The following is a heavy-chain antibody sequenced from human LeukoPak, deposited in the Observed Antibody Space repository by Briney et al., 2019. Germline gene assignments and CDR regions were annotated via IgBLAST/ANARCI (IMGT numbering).Heavy chain of an antibody. CDR2: IYYSGST. CDR3: ARGWKSTAVDFDY. J-gene: IGHJ4*02. Sequence: SETLSLTCTVSGGSISNYWSWIRQPPGKGLEWIGYIYYSGSTNYNPSLKSRVTISVDTSKNQFSLKLSSVTAADTAVYYCARGWKSTAVDFDYWGQGTLVTVSS. D-gene: IGHD6-19*01. V-gene: IGHV4-59*01. CDR1: GGSISNY.